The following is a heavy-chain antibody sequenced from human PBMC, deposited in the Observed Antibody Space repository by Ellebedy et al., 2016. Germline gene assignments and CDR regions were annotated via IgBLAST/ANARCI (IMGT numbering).Heavy chain of an antibody. Sequence: ASVKVSCKVSGDTPVTYGFSWVRQAPGQGLEWMGWMNPNSGNTDYAHKFQGRVSLTRDTSISTAYMELTDLTSEDTAVYYCVRDTAASFDFWGQGALVTVSS. J-gene: IGHJ4*02. CDR2: MNPNSGNT. CDR3: VRDTAASFDF. D-gene: IGHD2-2*01. V-gene: IGHV1-8*02. CDR1: GDTPVTYG.